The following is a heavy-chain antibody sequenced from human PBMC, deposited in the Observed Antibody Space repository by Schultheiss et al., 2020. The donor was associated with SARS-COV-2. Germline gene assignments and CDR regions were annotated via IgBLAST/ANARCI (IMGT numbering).Heavy chain of an antibody. Sequence: SETLSLTCAVYGGSFSGYYWSWIRQPPGKGLEWIGEINHSGSTNYNPSLKSRVTISVDTSKNQFSLKLSSVTAADTAVYYCARAVYYYDSSGYYHWYFDLWGRGTLVTVSS. V-gene: IGHV4-34*01. CDR1: GGSFSGYY. D-gene: IGHD3-22*01. CDR2: INHSGST. CDR3: ARAVYYYDSSGYYHWYFDL. J-gene: IGHJ2*01.